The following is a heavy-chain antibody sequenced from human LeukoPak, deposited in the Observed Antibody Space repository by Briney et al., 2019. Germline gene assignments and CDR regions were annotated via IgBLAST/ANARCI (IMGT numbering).Heavy chain of an antibody. CDR1: GLTFSNAW. CDR3: TICYYYDTSGARRDFDY. J-gene: IGHJ4*02. D-gene: IGHD3-22*01. V-gene: IGHV3-15*01. CDR2: IKSKSDDETI. Sequence: PGGSLRLSCAASGLTFSNAWMSWVRQAPGKGLEWVGRIKSKSDDETINYAAPVKGRFTISRDDSRNTLYLQINSLKTEDTAMYYCTICYYYDTSGARRDFDYWGQGILVTVSS.